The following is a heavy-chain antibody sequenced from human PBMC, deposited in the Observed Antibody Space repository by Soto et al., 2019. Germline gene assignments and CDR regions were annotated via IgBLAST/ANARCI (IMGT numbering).Heavy chain of an antibody. CDR2: IYYSGST. CDR1: GGSISGSSYY. J-gene: IGHJ4*02. Sequence: QLQLQESGPGLVKPSETLSLTCTVSGGSISGSSYYWGWIRQPPGKGLEWIGSIYYSGSTYYKPXXXXXXXXXXXXXXXXXXXXXXXXXXXXXXXXXXXXXXXXXXXXXXXYWGQGTLVTVSS. CDR3: XXXXXXXXXXXXXY. V-gene: IGHV4-39*01.